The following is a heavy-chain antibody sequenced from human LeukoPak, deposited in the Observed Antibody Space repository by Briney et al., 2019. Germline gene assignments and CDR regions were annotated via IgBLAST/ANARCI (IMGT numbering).Heavy chain of an antibody. CDR3: AREVRAAAAGYFDY. CDR1: GYTFTSYG. Sequence: ASVKVSCKASGYTFTSYGISWVRQAPGQGLEWMGWISAYNGNTNYAQKLQGRVTMTRDTSTSTVYMELSSLRSEDTAVYYCAREVRAAAAGYFDYWGQGTLVTVSS. J-gene: IGHJ4*02. D-gene: IGHD6-13*01. CDR2: ISAYNGNT. V-gene: IGHV1-18*01.